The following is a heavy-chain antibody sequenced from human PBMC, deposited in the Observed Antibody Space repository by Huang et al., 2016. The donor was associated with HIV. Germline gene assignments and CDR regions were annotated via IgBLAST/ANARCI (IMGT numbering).Heavy chain of an antibody. V-gene: IGHV1-69*13. CDR3: ARGSLEYSVSSSLDY. CDR2: LMPVFDSP. CDR1: GGPCRSYS. J-gene: IGHJ4*02. D-gene: IGHD4-4*01. Sequence: QVQLLQSGAEVKKPGSSVKVSCKASGGPCRSYSIALVRQAPGQGLEWMASLMPVFDSPNYAQKLQGRVRVTADESTSTVYMELRDLRPDDTAVYFCARGSLEYSVSSSLDYWGQGTHVTVSS.